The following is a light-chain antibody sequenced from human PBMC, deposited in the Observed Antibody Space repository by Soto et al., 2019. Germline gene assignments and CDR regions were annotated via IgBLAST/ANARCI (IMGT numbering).Light chain of an antibody. V-gene: IGLV2-14*03. CDR3: SPYTAFTTYV. CDR2: DVG. Sequence: QSALTQPASVSGSPGQSITISCTGTNSDVGAYSYVSWYQQYPGKAPKLLIYDVGARPSGISDRFSGSKSGNTASLTISGLQAEDEADYYCSPYTAFTTYVFGRGTKVTVL. CDR1: NSDVGAYSY. J-gene: IGLJ1*01.